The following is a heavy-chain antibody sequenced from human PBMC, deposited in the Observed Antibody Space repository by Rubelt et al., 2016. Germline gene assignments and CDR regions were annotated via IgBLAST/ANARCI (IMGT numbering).Heavy chain of an antibody. CDR2: IYYSGST. V-gene: IGHV4-61*05. CDR1: GGSISSSSYY. Sequence: QLQLQESGPGLVKPSETLSLTCTVSGGSISSSSYYWGWIRQPPGKGLEWIGYIYYSGSTKYNPSLNSRVTISVDTSRNQFSLRLSSVTVADTAIYYCTRTTIHGASDNWGLGTLVAVSS. CDR3: TRTTIHGASDN. D-gene: IGHD2-2*02. J-gene: IGHJ4*02.